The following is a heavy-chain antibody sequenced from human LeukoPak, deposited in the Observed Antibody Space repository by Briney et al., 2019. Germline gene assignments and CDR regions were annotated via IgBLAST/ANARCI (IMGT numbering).Heavy chain of an antibody. Sequence: PSETLSLTCTVSGGSISSHYWSWIRQPPGKGLEWIGYIYYSGSTNYNPSLKSRVTISVDTSKNQFSLKLSSVTAADTAVYYCARDDGYYDSSGYYADWFDPWGQGTLVTVSS. CDR2: IYYSGST. V-gene: IGHV4-59*11. D-gene: IGHD3-22*01. CDR3: ARDDGYYDSSGYYADWFDP. J-gene: IGHJ5*02. CDR1: GGSISSHY.